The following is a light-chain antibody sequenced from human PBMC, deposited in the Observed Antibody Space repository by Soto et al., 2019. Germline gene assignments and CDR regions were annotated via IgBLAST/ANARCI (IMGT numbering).Light chain of an antibody. V-gene: IGLV3-9*01. CDR2: RNS. CDR1: NIGNKN. J-gene: IGLJ2*01. CDR3: QVWDSSTAVV. Sequence: SYELTQPLSVSVALGQTARITCGGNNIGNKNVHWYQQKPGQAPMLVIYRNSDRPSGIPERFSGSNSGNTATLTISRAQAGDEADYYCQVWDSSTAVVFGGGTKLTVL.